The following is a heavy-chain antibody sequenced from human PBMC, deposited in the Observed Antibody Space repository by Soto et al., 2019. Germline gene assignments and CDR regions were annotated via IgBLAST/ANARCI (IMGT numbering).Heavy chain of an antibody. Sequence: QVQLQASGPGLVKPSETLSLTCTISGGSISTYYWTWIRQPPGKGLEWIGSINFSGDTNYNPSLKSRVTMSVDTSKNHFSLNLSSVTAADTAVYYCARTRLGSSYWGQGTLVTVSS. V-gene: IGHV4-59*01. CDR3: ARTRLGSSY. J-gene: IGHJ4*02. CDR2: INFSGDT. D-gene: IGHD3-16*01. CDR1: GGSISTYY.